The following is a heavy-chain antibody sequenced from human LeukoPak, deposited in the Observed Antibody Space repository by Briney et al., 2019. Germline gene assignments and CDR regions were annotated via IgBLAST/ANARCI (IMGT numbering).Heavy chain of an antibody. D-gene: IGHD6-13*01. CDR1: GYSYTSYW. Sequence: GESLQISCQGFGYSYTSYWIGWVRQMPGKGMEWMGVIYPGDSRIRYNPSFQGQVTISVDKSISTAYLQWVSLKASDTAMYYCACRDLTSTWSFPWGQGTLVTVSS. CDR3: ACRDLTSTWSFP. J-gene: IGHJ5*02. V-gene: IGHV5-51*01. CDR2: IYPGDSRI.